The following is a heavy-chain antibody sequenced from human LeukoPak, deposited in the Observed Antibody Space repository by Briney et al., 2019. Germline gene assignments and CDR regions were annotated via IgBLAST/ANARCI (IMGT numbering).Heavy chain of an antibody. V-gene: IGHV3-33*01. Sequence: PGGSLRLSCAASGFTFSGYGMHWVRQAPGKGLEWVAVIWYDGTNKYYADSVKGQLTISRDNSKNTLYLQMNSLRAEDTAVYYCARYLPPHGMDVWGQGTTVTVSS. D-gene: IGHD5/OR15-5a*01. CDR3: ARYLPPHGMDV. J-gene: IGHJ6*02. CDR1: GFTFSGYG. CDR2: IWYDGTNK.